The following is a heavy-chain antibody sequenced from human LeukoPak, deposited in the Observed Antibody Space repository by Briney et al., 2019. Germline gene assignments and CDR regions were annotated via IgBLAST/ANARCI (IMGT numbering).Heavy chain of an antibody. CDR1: GYTFTSYG. V-gene: IGHV1-18*01. Sequence: ASVKVSCKASGYTFTSYGISWVRQAPGQGLEWMGWISAYNGNTNYAQKLQGRVTMTTDTSTSTAYMELRSLRSDDTAVYYCARAHLTVTTGDDYYGMDVWGRGTTVTVSS. CDR2: ISAYNGNT. J-gene: IGHJ6*02. D-gene: IGHD4-17*01. CDR3: ARAHLTVTTGDDYYGMDV.